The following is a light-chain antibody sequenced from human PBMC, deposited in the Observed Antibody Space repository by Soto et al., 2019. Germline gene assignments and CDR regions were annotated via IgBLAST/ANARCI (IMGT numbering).Light chain of an antibody. CDR2: DVS. CDR3: CSYAGNYKYV. Sequence: QSALTQPRSVSGSPGQSVTISCTGTSSNVGGYQYVSWYQQHPGKAPKLVIYDVSQRPSGVPDRFSASKSGNTASLTISVLQADDEADYFCCSYAGNYKYVFGTGTKLTVL. J-gene: IGLJ1*01. V-gene: IGLV2-11*01. CDR1: SSNVGGYQY.